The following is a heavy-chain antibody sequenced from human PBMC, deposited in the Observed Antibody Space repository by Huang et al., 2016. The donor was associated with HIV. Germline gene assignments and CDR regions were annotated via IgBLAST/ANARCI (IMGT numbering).Heavy chain of an antibody. V-gene: IGHV4-59*02. CDR1: GDSVTGYY. J-gene: IGHJ4*02. CDR3: ARGRSPGDH. D-gene: IGHD3-10*01. Sequence: QVHLQESGPGLVKPSETLSLTCTVSGDSVTGYYWTWSRQPPGKGLEWIGFFYDSSISSYSLALKSRVSMSVDTSKNQFSLRLTSVTTADTAVYYCARGRSPGDHWGQGSLVTVSS. CDR2: FYDSSIS.